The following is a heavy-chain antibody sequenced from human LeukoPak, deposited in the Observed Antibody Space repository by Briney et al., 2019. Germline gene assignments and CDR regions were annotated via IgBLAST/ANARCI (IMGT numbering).Heavy chain of an antibody. Sequence: GGSLRLSCAASGFTFSSYWFHWVRQAPGKGLVGVSRINSDGSGTTYADSVKGRFTISRDNSKNTLYLQMSSLRAEDTAVYYCAKVEMATIEDYWGQGTLVTVSS. J-gene: IGHJ4*02. V-gene: IGHV3-74*01. D-gene: IGHD5-24*01. CDR1: GFTFSSYW. CDR2: INSDGSGT. CDR3: AKVEMATIEDY.